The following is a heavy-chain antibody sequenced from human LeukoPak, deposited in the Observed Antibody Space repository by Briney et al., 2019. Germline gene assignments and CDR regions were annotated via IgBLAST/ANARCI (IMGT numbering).Heavy chain of an antibody. D-gene: IGHD1-26*01. CDR2: ISAYNGNT. CDR1: GYTFTSYG. CDR3: ARAIENDRWELPGRDFDY. J-gene: IGHJ4*02. V-gene: IGHV1-18*01. Sequence: REASVKVSCKASGYTFTSYGISWVRQAPGQGLEWMGWISAYNGNTNYAQKLQGRVTMTTDTSTSTAYMELRSLRSDDTAVYYCARAIENDRWELPGRDFDYWGQGTLVTVSS.